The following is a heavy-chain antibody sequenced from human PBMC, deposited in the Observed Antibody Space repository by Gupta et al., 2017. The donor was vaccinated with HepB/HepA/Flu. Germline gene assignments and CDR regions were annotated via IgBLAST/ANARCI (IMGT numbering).Heavy chain of an antibody. J-gene: IGHJ6*02. Sequence: HVQPVQSGAEVKKPGASVKVSCKASGYIFTSYALHCVRRASGQRLEWMGGVNAGNGNTKYSQKFQGRVTITRYTTASTAYMELSSLTSEETAVYYCARGQAVAATGYYYYDMDVWGQGTTVTVSS. V-gene: IGHV1-3*01. D-gene: IGHD2-15*01. CDR1: GYIFTSYA. CDR2: VNAGNGNT. CDR3: ARGQAVAATGYYYYDMDV.